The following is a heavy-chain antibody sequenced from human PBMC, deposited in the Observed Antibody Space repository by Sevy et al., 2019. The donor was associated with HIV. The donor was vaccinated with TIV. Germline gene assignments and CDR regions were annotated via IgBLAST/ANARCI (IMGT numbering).Heavy chain of an antibody. J-gene: IGHJ3*02. D-gene: IGHD5-12*01. V-gene: IGHV3-30*04. CDR2: ISYDGRNK. CDR3: ARDVGRGYNAFDI. Sequence: GGSLRLSCAASGFTFSSYAMHWVRQAPGKGREGVAVISYDGRNKYYADSVKGRFPISRDNSKNTLYLQMNSLRAEDTAVYYCARDVGRGYNAFDIWGQGTMVTVSS. CDR1: GFTFSSYA.